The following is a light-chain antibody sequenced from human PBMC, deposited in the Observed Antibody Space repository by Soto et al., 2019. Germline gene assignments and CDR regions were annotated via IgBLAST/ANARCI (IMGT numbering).Light chain of an antibody. V-gene: IGKV3-15*01. J-gene: IGKJ2*01. CDR1: QSVSSN. CDR2: GAS. CDR3: QQYYNWHPYT. Sequence: EVVLTQSPATLSLSPGDRATLSCRASQSVSSNLAWYQQKPGQSPRLLIYGASTRATGVPPRFSGGRSGTEFSLTISAVQSEDVVVYYCQQYYNWHPYTFGQGTKLDFK.